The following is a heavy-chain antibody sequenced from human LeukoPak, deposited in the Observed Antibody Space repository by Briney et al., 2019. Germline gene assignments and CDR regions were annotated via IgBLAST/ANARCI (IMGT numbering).Heavy chain of an antibody. J-gene: IGHJ5*02. CDR3: ARGRDYYGSGSYVSWFDP. CDR2: IYTSGST. Sequence: SETLSLTCTVSGGSISSYYWSWIRQPAGKGLEWIGRIYTSGSTNYNPSLKSRVTMSVDTSKNQFSLKLSSVTAADTAVYYCARGRDYYGSGSYVSWFDPWGQGTLVTVSS. D-gene: IGHD3-10*01. CDR1: GGSISSYY. V-gene: IGHV4-4*07.